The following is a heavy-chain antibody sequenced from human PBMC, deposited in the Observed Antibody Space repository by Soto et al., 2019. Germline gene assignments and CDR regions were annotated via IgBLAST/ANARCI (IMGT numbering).Heavy chain of an antibody. CDR3: ARDPQGLGIGEDGMDV. CDR2: IWYDGSYK. Sequence: QVQLVESGGGVVQPGRSLRLSCAASGFTFSKYAIHWVRQAPGKGLEWVAVIWYDGSYKYYADSVKGRFTISRDNSKNTLYLEMNSLRVEDTAVYYCARDPQGLGIGEDGMDVWGQGTTVTVSS. V-gene: IGHV3-33*01. CDR1: GFTFSKYA. J-gene: IGHJ6*02. D-gene: IGHD3-10*01.